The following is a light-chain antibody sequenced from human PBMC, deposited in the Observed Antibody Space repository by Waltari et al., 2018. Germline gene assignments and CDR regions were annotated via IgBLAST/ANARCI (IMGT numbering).Light chain of an antibody. CDR1: QTVLYNSNDKNY. Sequence: DIVLTQSPDSLAVSLGERATLRCKSSQTVLYNSNDKNYLAWYQQKPGQPPRLLISWASIRESGVPDRFSGSGSGTDFTLTISSLQAEDVAVYYCQQYYRSRTFGQGTKVEIK. V-gene: IGKV4-1*01. CDR3: QQYYRSRT. J-gene: IGKJ1*01. CDR2: WAS.